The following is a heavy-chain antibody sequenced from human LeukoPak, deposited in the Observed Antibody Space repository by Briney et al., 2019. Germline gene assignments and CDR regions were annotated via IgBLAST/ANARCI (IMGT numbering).Heavy chain of an antibody. Sequence: AASVKVSCKTSGYTFTSYHINWVRQATGQGLEWMGWMNPYSGDRGYAQKFQGRVSITSDTSISTAYLELSSLRSDDTAVYFCARTTSLTASGYDYWGQGTLVTASS. CDR3: ARTTSLTASGYDY. J-gene: IGHJ4*02. D-gene: IGHD4-17*01. V-gene: IGHV1-8*03. CDR1: GYTFTSYH. CDR2: MNPYSGDR.